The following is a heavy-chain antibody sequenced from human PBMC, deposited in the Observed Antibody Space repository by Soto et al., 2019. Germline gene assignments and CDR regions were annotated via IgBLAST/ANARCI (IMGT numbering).Heavy chain of an antibody. V-gene: IGHV1-46*01. CDR3: AKDEVANTGGWRYVMRWDYVGMDV. J-gene: IGHJ6*02. D-gene: IGHD2-2*01. CDR2: INPSGVNT. CDR1: GYDFTNHF. Sequence: QVQLVQSGAEVKEPGASVKVSCRASGYDFTNHFIHWVRQAPGQGLEWMGIINPSGVNTTYAQTFQGRLTLTRDTSTSTAYLELRGLGSDDAATYYCAKDEVANTGGWRYVMRWDYVGMDVWGRGTPVSVSS.